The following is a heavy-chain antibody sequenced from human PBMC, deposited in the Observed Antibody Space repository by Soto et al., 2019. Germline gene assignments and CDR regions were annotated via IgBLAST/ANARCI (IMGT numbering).Heavy chain of an antibody. CDR2: IRSKVNTDAT. V-gene: IGHV3-73*02. Sequence: EVPLVESGGGLVQPGGSLKLSCAASGFPFSDSAMHWVRQASGKGLEWVGRIRSKVNTDATAYAASVKGRFTISRDDSMYTAYLQMNSLKTEDTAVYYCTSGGYWTAMDPLDYWGQGTLVTVSS. J-gene: IGHJ4*02. CDR3: TSGGYWTAMDPLDY. D-gene: IGHD5-18*01. CDR1: GFPFSDSA.